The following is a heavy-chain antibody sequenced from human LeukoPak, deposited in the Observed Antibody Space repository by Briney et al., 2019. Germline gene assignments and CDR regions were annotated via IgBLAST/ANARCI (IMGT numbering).Heavy chain of an antibody. Sequence: SETLSLTCTVSGGSISSGSYYWSWIRQPAGKGLEWIGRIYTSRSTNYNPSLKSRVTISVDTSKNQFSLKLSSVTAADTAVYCCAREAIVVVPAAHYYMDVWGKGTTVTVSS. CDR2: IYTSRST. V-gene: IGHV4-61*02. D-gene: IGHD2-2*01. J-gene: IGHJ6*03. CDR1: GGSISSGSYY. CDR3: AREAIVVVPAAHYYMDV.